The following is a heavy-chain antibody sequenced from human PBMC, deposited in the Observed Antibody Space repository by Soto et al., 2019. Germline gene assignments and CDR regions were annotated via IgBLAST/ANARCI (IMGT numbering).Heavy chain of an antibody. CDR1: GFIFSNYA. J-gene: IGHJ4*02. CDR3: LKERSAHSYDDS. Sequence: GGSLRLSCVASGFIFSNYAISWLRQGPGKGLEWVSAISGSGGSTYYADSVKGRFTISRDNSENTLYLQMNSLRVEDSAVYYCLKERSAHSYDDSWGQGTMVTVYS. V-gene: IGHV3-23*01. D-gene: IGHD3-16*01. CDR2: ISGSGGST.